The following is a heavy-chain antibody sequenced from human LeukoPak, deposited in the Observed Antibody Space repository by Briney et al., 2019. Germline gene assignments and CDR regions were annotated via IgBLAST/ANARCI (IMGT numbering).Heavy chain of an antibody. CDR3: ARLRYCSSTSCYPGPHDAFDI. J-gene: IGHJ3*02. V-gene: IGHV1-46*03. CDR2: INPSGGST. D-gene: IGHD2-2*01. CDR1: GYTFTSYY. Sequence: ASVKVSCXASGYTFTSYYMHWVRQAPGQGLEWMEIINPSGGSTSYAQKFQGRVTMTRDTSTSTVYMELSSLRSEDTAVYYCARLRYCSSTSCYPGPHDAFDIWGQGTMVTVSS.